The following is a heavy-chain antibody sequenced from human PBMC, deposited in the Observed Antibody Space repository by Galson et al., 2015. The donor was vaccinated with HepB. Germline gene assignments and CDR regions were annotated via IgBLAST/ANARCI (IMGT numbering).Heavy chain of an antibody. Sequence: SLRLSCAGSGFTFSGSAMHWVRQASGKRLEWVGRIGGQSYNYATAYTASVKGRFTISRDDSKNTAYLQMNSLRTEDTAVYYCAMNPYSGSSYRRSQYYGMDVWGQGTTVTVSS. CDR2: IGGQSYNYAT. D-gene: IGHD1-26*01. CDR3: AMNPYSGSSYRRSQYYGMDV. J-gene: IGHJ6*02. CDR1: GFTFSGSA. V-gene: IGHV3-73*01.